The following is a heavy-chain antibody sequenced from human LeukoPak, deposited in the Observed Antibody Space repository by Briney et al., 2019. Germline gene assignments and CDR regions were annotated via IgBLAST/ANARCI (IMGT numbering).Heavy chain of an antibody. CDR1: GGSISSSSYY. CDR2: IYYSGST. J-gene: IGHJ6*03. D-gene: IGHD3-10*01. CDR3: ARLSITMVRGVIMYYYMDV. V-gene: IGHV4-39*01. Sequence: KPSETLFLTCTVSGGSISSSSYYWGWIRQPPGKGLEWIGSIYYSGSTYYNPSLKSRVTISVDTSKNQFSLKLSSVTAADTAVYYCARLSITMVRGVIMYYYMDVWGKGTTVTISS.